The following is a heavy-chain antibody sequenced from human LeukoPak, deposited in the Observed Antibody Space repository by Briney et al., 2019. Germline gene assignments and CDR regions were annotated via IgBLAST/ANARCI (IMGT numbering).Heavy chain of an antibody. CDR2: IKEDGSEK. J-gene: IGHJ5*02. CDR3: ARLGVRSGISWFDP. CDR1: GFTFSNYW. D-gene: IGHD3-10*01. Sequence: PGGSLRLSFAASGFTFSNYWMSWVRQAPGKGLEWVANIKEDGSEKYYVDSVKGRFTISRDNAKNSLYLQMNSLRAEDTAVYYCARLGVRSGISWFDPWGQGTLVTVSS. V-gene: IGHV3-7*01.